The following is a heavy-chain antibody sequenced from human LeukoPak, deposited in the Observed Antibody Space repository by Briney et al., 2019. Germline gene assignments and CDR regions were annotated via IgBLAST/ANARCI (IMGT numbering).Heavy chain of an antibody. CDR1: GFTFTSSA. D-gene: IGHD3-3*01. CDR3: VKGDGYYDFQLDD. J-gene: IGHJ4*02. Sequence: GASVKVSCKASGFTFTSSAMQWVRQARGQRLEWIGWIVVGSGNTNYAQKFQERVTITRDMSTSTAYMELSSLRSEDTAVYYCVKGDGYYDFQLDDWGQGTLVTVSS. CDR2: IVVGSGNT. V-gene: IGHV1-58*02.